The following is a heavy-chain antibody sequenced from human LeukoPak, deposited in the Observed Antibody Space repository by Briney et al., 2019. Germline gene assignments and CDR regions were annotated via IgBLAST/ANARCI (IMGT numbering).Heavy chain of an antibody. CDR2: INAGNGNT. CDR3: ARDGVEYSSSHPFDY. D-gene: IGHD6-6*01. CDR1: GYTFTSYA. Sequence: ASVKVSCKASGYTFTSYAMHWVRQAPGQRLEWMGWINAGNGNTKYSQKFQGRVTMTRDTSTSTVYMELSSLRSEDTAVYYCARDGVEYSSSHPFDYWGQGTLVTVSS. J-gene: IGHJ4*02. V-gene: IGHV1-3*01.